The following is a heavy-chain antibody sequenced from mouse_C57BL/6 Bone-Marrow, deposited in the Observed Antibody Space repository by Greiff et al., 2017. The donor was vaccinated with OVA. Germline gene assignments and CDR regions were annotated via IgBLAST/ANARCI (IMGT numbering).Heavy chain of an antibody. CDR1: GYTFTSYG. Sequence: QVQLQQSGAELARPGASVKLSCKASGYTFTSYGISWVKQRTGQGLEWIGEIYPRSGNTYYNEKFKGKATLTAEKSSSTAYMQLSSLTSEDSAVYFCARGIYYYGSSYYYAMDYWGQGTSVTVSS. V-gene: IGHV1-81*01. CDR3: ARGIYYYGSSYYYAMDY. CDR2: IYPRSGNT. J-gene: IGHJ4*01. D-gene: IGHD1-1*01.